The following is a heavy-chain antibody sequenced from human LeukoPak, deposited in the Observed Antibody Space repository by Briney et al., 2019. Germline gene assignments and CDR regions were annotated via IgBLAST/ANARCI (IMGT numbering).Heavy chain of an antibody. CDR2: ISSSSSYI. Sequence: KTGGSLRLSCAASGFTFSSYSMNWVRQAPGKGLEWVSSISSSSSYIYYADSVKGRFTISRDNAKNSLYLQMNSLRAEDTAVYYCARDHDDSSGYYWEYYYYYMDVWGKGTTVTVSS. D-gene: IGHD3-22*01. CDR3: ARDHDDSSGYYWEYYYYYMDV. J-gene: IGHJ6*03. CDR1: GFTFSSYS. V-gene: IGHV3-21*01.